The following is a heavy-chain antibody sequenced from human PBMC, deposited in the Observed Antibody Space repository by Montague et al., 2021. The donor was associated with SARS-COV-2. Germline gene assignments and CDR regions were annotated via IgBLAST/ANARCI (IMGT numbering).Heavy chain of an antibody. CDR3: ARRGRKLLPVATTIGGFDI. V-gene: IGHV4-39*02. Sequence: ETLSLICTVSGGSISSSNYYWDWIRQPPGKGLEWIGSIYDSGRTYYNPSLKSRVTISVDTSKNHFSLKLSSVTAADTAVYYCARRGRKLLPVATTIGGFDIWGQGTMVTVSS. D-gene: IGHD5-12*01. CDR1: GGSISSSNYY. J-gene: IGHJ3*02. CDR2: IYDSGRT.